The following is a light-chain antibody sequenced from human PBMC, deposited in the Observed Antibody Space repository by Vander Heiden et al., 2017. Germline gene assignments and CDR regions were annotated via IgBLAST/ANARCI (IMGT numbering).Light chain of an antibody. J-gene: IGLJ3*02. CDR3: QSYDSSLSGGV. Sequence: QSVLTQPPSVSGAPGQRVTIPCTGSSSNIGAGYDVHWYQQLPGTAPKLLIYGNSNRPSEVPDRFSGSKSGTSASLAITGLQAEDEADYYCQSYDSSLSGGVFGGGTKLTVL. CDR1: SSNIGAGYD. V-gene: IGLV1-40*01. CDR2: GNS.